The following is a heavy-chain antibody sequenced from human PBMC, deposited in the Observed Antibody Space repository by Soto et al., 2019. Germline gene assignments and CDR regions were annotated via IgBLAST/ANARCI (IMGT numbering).Heavy chain of an antibody. J-gene: IGHJ5*02. V-gene: IGHV4-34*02. Sequence: QVQLRQWGPGLLKPSETLSLTCTVYGGSFTDHFWSWIRQPPGKGLEWIGEIHHGGSAESNPSLKSRVTMSVDTSKKQLSLMLRSVTAADTAVYYCARGKAWLAVDVAATKGNWFDPWGQGTLVTVSS. CDR2: IHHGGSA. CDR3: ARGKAWLAVDVAATKGNWFDP. D-gene: IGHD2-15*01. CDR1: GGSFTDHF.